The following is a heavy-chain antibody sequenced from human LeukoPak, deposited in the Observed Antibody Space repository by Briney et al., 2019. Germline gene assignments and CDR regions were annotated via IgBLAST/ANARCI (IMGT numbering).Heavy chain of an antibody. CDR3: ARSRGAYGAYRSGGSCYPNGGHWFDP. CDR1: GGSISSSSYY. V-gene: IGHV4-39*01. Sequence: SETLSLTCTVSGGSISSSSYYWGWIRRPPGKGLEWIGSIYYSGSTYYNPSLKSRVTISVDTSKNQFSLKLSSVTAADTAVYYCARSRGAYGAYRSGGSCYPNGGHWFDPWGQGTLITVSS. J-gene: IGHJ5*02. D-gene: IGHD2-15*01. CDR2: IYYSGST.